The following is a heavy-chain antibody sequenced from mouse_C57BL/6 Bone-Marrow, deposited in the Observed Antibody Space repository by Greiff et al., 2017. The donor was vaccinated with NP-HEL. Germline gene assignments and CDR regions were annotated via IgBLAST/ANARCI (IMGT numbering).Heavy chain of an antibody. Sequence: QVQLKQPGAELVKPGASVKLSCKASGYTFTSYWMHWVKQRPGQGLEWIGIIHPNSGSTNYNEKFKSKATLTVDKSSSTAYMQLSSLTSEDSAVYYCAREAYYSNPFAYWGQGTLVTVSA. J-gene: IGHJ3*01. V-gene: IGHV1-64*01. CDR3: AREAYYSNPFAY. CDR2: IHPNSGST. D-gene: IGHD2-5*01. CDR1: GYTFTSYW.